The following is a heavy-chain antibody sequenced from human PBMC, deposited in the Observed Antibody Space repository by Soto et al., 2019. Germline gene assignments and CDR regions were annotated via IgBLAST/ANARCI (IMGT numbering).Heavy chain of an antibody. D-gene: IGHD3-22*01. J-gene: IGHJ4*02. V-gene: IGHV3-23*01. CDR2: ISGSGGST. CDR3: AKHDYYDSSGYYY. CDR1: GFTFSSYA. Sequence: LRLSCAASGFTFSSYAMSWVRQAPGKGLEWVSAISGSGGSTYYADSVKGRFTISRDNSKNTLYLQMNSLRAEDTAVYYCAKHDYYDSSGYYYWGQGTLVTVSS.